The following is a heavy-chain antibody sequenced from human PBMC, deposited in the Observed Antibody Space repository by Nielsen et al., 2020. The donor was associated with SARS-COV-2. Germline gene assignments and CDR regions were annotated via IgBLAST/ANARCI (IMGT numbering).Heavy chain of an antibody. V-gene: IGHV4-34*01. CDR3: AGGFPPTGRMFAF. Sequence: SETLSLPSTVYSGSFSEYYWNWIRQSPGKGLEWIGKVDPGGGTNYNPSLKSRVSISLDTSKNPFSLKLNSVTAADTALYYCAGGFPPTGRMFAFWGQGTRVTVSS. D-gene: IGHD2-8*02. CDR2: VDPGGGT. J-gene: IGHJ4*02. CDR1: SGSFSEYY.